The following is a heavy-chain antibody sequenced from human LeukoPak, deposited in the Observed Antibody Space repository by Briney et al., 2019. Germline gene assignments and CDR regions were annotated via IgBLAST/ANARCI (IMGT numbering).Heavy chain of an antibody. CDR1: GFIFSSYT. Sequence: PGGSLRLSCAVSGFIFSSYTMNWVRQAPGKGLEWVSSISSSSTYTYHADSLKGRFTISRDNAKNSLYLQMNGLRAEDTAVYYCAGIVGATLYYYYYGMDVWGQGTTVTVSS. CDR2: ISSSSTYT. V-gene: IGHV3-21*01. CDR3: AGIVGATLYYYYYGMDV. J-gene: IGHJ6*02. D-gene: IGHD1-26*01.